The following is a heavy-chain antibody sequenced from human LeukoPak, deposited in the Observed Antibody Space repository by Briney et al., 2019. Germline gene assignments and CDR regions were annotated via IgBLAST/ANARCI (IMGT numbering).Heavy chain of an antibody. CDR2: IKQDGSEK. CDR1: GFSVSGYW. V-gene: IGHV3-7*01. D-gene: IGHD6-13*01. Sequence: GGSLRLSSAVSGFSVSGYWMTWVRQAPGKGQEWVANIKQDGSEKNYVDSVKGRFTISRDNAENSLFLQMNSLRVEDTAVYYCAREWQGGIAAAGTRIEGDYWGQGTLVAVSS. J-gene: IGHJ4*02. CDR3: AREWQGGIAAAGTRIEGDY.